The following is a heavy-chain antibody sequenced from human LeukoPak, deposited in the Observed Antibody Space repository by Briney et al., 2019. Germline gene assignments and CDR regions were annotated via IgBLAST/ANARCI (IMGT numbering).Heavy chain of an antibody. CDR2: ISSSGGYI. D-gene: IGHD4-17*01. J-gene: IGHJ4*02. CDR1: GFSIKTYS. CDR3: ARLGDTVTSASDY. V-gene: IGHV3-21*01. Sequence: GGSLRLSCAASGFSIKTYSMTWVRQAPGKGLEWVSTISSSGGYIYYADSVKGRFTISRDTAKNSLYLQMNSLRVEDTAVYNWARLGDTVTSASDYWGQGTLVTVSS.